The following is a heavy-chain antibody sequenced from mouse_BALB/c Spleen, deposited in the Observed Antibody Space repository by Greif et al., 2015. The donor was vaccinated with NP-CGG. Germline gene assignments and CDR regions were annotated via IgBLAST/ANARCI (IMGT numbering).Heavy chain of an antibody. V-gene: IGHV1-7*01. D-gene: IGHD1-1*01. Sequence: VQLQQSGAELAKPGASVKMSCKASGYTFTSYWMHWVKQRPGQGLEWIGYISPSTGYTEYNQKFKDKATLTADKSSSTAYMQLSSLTSEDSAVYYCARRGTTVVASMDYWGQGTSVTVSS. CDR3: ARRGTTVVASMDY. CDR2: ISPSTGYT. CDR1: GYTFTSYW. J-gene: IGHJ4*01.